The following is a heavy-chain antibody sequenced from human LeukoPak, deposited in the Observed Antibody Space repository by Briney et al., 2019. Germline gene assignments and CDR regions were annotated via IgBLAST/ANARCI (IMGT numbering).Heavy chain of an antibody. D-gene: IGHD6-6*01. CDR2: ISSSSRDI. Sequence: GGSLRLSCAASGFTFSSHSMNWVRQAPGKGLEWVSSISSSSRDIYYADSVRGRFTISRDNAKNSLYLQMNSLRAEDTAVYYCAKAYSSSLYDAFDIWGQGTVVTVSS. CDR1: GFTFSSHS. CDR3: AKAYSSSLYDAFDI. J-gene: IGHJ3*02. V-gene: IGHV3-21*04.